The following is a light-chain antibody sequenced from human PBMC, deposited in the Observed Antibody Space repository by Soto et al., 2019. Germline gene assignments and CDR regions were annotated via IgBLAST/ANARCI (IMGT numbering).Light chain of an antibody. V-gene: IGKV3-20*01. Sequence: EIVLTQSPGTLSLSPGERATLSCRASQSVSSSYLAWYQQKPGQAPRLLIYGVSSRATGIPDRFSGSGPETDFTLTISRLEPEDFAVYYCQQYGSSLITFGQGTRLEIK. CDR1: QSVSSSY. J-gene: IGKJ5*01. CDR3: QQYGSSLIT. CDR2: GVS.